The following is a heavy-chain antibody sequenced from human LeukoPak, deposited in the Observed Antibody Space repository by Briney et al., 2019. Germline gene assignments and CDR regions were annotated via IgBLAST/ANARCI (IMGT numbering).Heavy chain of an antibody. CDR3: ARRPTHHYGDHYPIDANRQSEHDVFDY. CDR1: GYTFTSYH. J-gene: IGHJ4*02. CDR2: INPNSGGT. Sequence: ASVKVSCKASGYTFTSYHMHWVRQAPGQGLEWMGWINPNSGGTNYAQKFQGRVTMTRDTSISTAYMELSRLRSDDTAVYYCARRPTHHYGDHYPIDANRQSEHDVFDYWGQGTLVTVSS. V-gene: IGHV1-2*02. D-gene: IGHD4-17*01.